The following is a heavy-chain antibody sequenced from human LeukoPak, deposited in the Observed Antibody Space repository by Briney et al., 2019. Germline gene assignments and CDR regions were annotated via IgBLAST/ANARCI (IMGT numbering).Heavy chain of an antibody. V-gene: IGHV3-48*01. Sequence: GGSLRLSCAASGFTFSSYSMNWVRQAPGKGLEWVSYISSSSSTIYYADSVKGRFTISRDNAKNSPYLQMNSLRAEDTAVYYCARDRGSITIFGVVNNWFDPWGQGTLVTVSS. D-gene: IGHD3-3*01. CDR2: ISSSSSTI. CDR3: ARDRGSITIFGVVNNWFDP. J-gene: IGHJ5*02. CDR1: GFTFSSYS.